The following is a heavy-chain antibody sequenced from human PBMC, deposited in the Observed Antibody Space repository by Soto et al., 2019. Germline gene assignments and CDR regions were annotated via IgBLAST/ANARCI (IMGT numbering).Heavy chain of an antibody. Sequence: QVQLVESGGGVVQPGRSLRLSCAASGFTFSSYGMHWVRQAPGKGLEWVAVISYDGSSKYYADSVKGRFTISRDNSKNTLYLQMNSLRAEDTAVYCCAKDLAPVGSGSYLVRYYYYGMDVWGQGTTVTVSS. J-gene: IGHJ6*02. CDR1: GFTFSSYG. V-gene: IGHV3-30*18. CDR3: AKDLAPVGSGSYLVRYYYYGMDV. D-gene: IGHD3-10*01. CDR2: ISYDGSSK.